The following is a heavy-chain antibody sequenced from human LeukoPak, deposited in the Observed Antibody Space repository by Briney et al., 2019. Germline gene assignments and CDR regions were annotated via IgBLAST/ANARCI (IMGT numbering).Heavy chain of an antibody. D-gene: IGHD5-24*01. V-gene: IGHV3-74*01. CDR3: ARDWVYKIDY. CDR2: ISHDGFI. J-gene: IGHJ4*02. Sequence: GGSLRLSCAASGFTFSSYAMSWVRRTPGKGLVWVSRISHDGFISYADSVKGRFTISRDNAKNTLILQMNSLRAEDTAVYYCARDWVYKIDYWGRGTLVTVSS. CDR1: GFTFSSYA.